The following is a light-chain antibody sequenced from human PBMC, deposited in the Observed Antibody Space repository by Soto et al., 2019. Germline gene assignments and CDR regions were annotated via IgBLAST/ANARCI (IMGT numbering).Light chain of an antibody. J-gene: IGKJ2*01. CDR3: QHLNSYPYT. CDR1: QDITNF. V-gene: IGKV1-9*01. Sequence: DIQLTQSPSFLSASVGDRVTITCRASQDITNFLAWYQQKPGKAPELLIYGASTLHSGVPSRFSGNGSGTEFTLTISSLQPEDFATYHCQHLNSYPYTFGQGTKVDIK. CDR2: GAS.